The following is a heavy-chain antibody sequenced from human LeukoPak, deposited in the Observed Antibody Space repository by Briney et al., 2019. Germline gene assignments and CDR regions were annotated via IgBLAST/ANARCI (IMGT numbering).Heavy chain of an antibody. J-gene: IGHJ6*03. CDR3: ARGVGGLGNMDV. CDR2: MSPKSGNT. D-gene: IGHD3-16*01. CDR1: GYTFISFD. V-gene: IGHV1-8*01. Sequence: ASVKVSCKASGYTFISFDIDWVRQATGKGLEWMGWMSPKSGNTDYAQKFQGRVTMTRNTSINTAYLELSSLRSDDTAVYFCARGVGGLGNMDVWGEGTTVIVSS.